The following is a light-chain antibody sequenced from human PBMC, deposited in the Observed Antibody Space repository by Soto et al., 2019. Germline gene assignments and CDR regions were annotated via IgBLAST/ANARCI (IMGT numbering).Light chain of an antibody. Sequence: DIVVTQSRDSLAASLGERANINCKSSRSVLYSSKKKTSLAWYPQKPAQPPKLLIYWASTRESGVPDRFSGSGSGIDFTLTISRLQAEDVAVYYSQQYYSPPWTFGPGTKVDIK. V-gene: IGKV4-1*01. J-gene: IGKJ1*01. CDR1: RSVLYSSKKKTS. CDR3: QQYYSPPWT. CDR2: WAS.